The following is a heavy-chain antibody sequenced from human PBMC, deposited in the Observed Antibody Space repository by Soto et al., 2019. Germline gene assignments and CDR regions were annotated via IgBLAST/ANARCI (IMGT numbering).Heavy chain of an antibody. CDR3: ATPNSIQLWSPALDY. J-gene: IGHJ4*02. CDR2: ISYDGSNK. V-gene: IGHV3-30*03. D-gene: IGHD5-18*01. CDR1: GFTFSSYG. Sequence: QVQLVESGGGVVQPGRSLRLSCAASGFTFSSYGMHWVRQAPGKGLEWVAVISYDGSNKNYADSVKGRFTISRDNSKNTLYMQMNSLRAEDTAVYYCATPNSIQLWSPALDYWGQGTLVTVSS.